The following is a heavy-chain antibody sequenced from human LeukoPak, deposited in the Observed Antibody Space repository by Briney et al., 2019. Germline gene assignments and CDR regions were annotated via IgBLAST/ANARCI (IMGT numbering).Heavy chain of an antibody. CDR3: ARVGISLSVIPYYFDY. J-gene: IGHJ4*02. CDR2: SKNKPNSYST. CDR1: GFAFSDHY. V-gene: IGHV3-72*01. D-gene: IGHD3-3*01. Sequence: GGSLRLSCAASGFAFSDHYMDWVRQAPGKGPEWVGRSKNKPNSYSTEYAASVKGRFTISRDVSRSSLFLQMNSLKTEDTAVYYCARVGISLSVIPYYFDYWGQGTLVTVSS.